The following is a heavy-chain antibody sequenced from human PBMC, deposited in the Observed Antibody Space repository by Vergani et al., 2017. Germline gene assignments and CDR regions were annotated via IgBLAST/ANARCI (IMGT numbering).Heavy chain of an antibody. CDR2: IRSKAYGGTT. J-gene: IGHJ4*02. CDR3: TREYYDFWSGYLDY. Sequence: EVQLVESGGGLVQPGRSLRLSCTASGFTFGDYAMSWVRQAPGKGLEWVGFIRSKAYGGTTEYAASVKGRFTISRDDSKSIAYLQMNSLKTEDTAVYYCTREYYDFWSGYLDYCGQGTLVTVSS. V-gene: IGHV3-49*04. CDR1: GFTFGDYA. D-gene: IGHD3-3*01.